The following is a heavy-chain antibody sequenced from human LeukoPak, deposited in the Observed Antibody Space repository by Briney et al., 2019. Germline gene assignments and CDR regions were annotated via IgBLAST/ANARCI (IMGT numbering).Heavy chain of an antibody. CDR1: GASISSYY. V-gene: IGHV4-59*12. Sequence: SETLSLTCTVSGASISSYYWSWIRQPPGKGLEWIGEIYHSGSTNYNPSLKSRVTISVDKSKNQFSLKLSSVTAADTAVYFCAGRPDYYDNNVPDYWGQGTLVTVSS. J-gene: IGHJ4*02. D-gene: IGHD3-22*01. CDR2: IYHSGST. CDR3: AGRPDYYDNNVPDY.